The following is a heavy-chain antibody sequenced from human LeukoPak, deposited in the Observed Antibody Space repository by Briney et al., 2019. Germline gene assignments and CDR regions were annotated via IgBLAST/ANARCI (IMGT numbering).Heavy chain of an antibody. J-gene: IGHJ6*03. CDR3: AREKYYYGSGSYYRYNYYYYHMDV. CDR2: INHSGST. CDR1: GGSFSGYY. Sequence: SETLSLTCAVYGGSFSGYYWSWIRQPPGKGLEWIGEINHSGSTNYNPSLKRRVTISVDTSKNQFSLKLSSVTAADTAVYYCAREKYYYGSGSYYRYNYYYYHMDVWGKGTTVTVSS. D-gene: IGHD3-10*01. V-gene: IGHV4-34*01.